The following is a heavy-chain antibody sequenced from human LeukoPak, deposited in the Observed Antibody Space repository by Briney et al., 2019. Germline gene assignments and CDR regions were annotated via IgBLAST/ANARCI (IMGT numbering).Heavy chain of an antibody. Sequence: GASVKVSCKASGYTFTSYGISWVRQAPGQGLEWMGWISAYNGNTNYAQKPQGRVTMTTDTSTSTAYMELRSLRSDDTAVYYCARRSGDIVVVPGASTTKYYYYYMDVWGKGTTVTVSS. D-gene: IGHD2-2*01. V-gene: IGHV1-18*01. CDR3: ARRSGDIVVVPGASTTKYYYYYMDV. CDR2: ISAYNGNT. J-gene: IGHJ6*03. CDR1: GYTFTSYG.